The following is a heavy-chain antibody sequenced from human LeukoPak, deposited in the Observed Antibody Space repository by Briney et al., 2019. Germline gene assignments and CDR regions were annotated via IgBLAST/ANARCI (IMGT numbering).Heavy chain of an antibody. Sequence: SETLSLTCAVYGGSFSGYYWSWIRQPPGKGLEWIGEINHSGSTNYNPSLKSRVTISVDTSKNQFSLKLSSVTAADTAVYYCVRRRGGAYYFDYWGQGTLVTVSS. CDR2: INHSGST. V-gene: IGHV4-34*01. J-gene: IGHJ4*02. CDR3: VRRRGGAYYFDY. CDR1: GGSFSGYY.